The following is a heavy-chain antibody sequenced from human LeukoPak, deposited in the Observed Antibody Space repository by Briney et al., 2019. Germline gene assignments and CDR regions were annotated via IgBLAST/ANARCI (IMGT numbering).Heavy chain of an antibody. CDR1: GYTSTSFG. Sequence: ASVKVSCKASGYTSTSFGINWVRQAPGHGLEWMGWISAYNGNTNYAQNLQGRVTMTTDTSTSTAYMELRSLRSDDTAVYYCARWSRNSLSDFDYWGQGTLVTVSS. D-gene: IGHD1-7*01. V-gene: IGHV1-18*01. J-gene: IGHJ4*02. CDR2: ISAYNGNT. CDR3: ARWSRNSLSDFDY.